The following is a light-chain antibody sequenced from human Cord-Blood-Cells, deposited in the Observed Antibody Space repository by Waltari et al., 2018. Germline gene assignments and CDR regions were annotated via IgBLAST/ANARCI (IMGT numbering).Light chain of an antibody. V-gene: IGKV3-11*01. CDR1: QSVSSY. J-gene: IGKJ1*01. CDR3: QQRSNWT. CDR2: DAP. Sequence: EIVLTQSPATLSLSPGERATLSCRASQSVSSYLAWYQQKPGQAPRLLIYDAPNRATGIPARFSGSGSGTDFTLTISSLEPEDFAVYYCQQRSNWTCGQGTKVEIK.